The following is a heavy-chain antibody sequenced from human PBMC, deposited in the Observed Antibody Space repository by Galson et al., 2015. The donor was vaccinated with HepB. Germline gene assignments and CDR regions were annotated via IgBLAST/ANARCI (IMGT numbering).Heavy chain of an antibody. D-gene: IGHD2-2*02. J-gene: IGHJ6*02. CDR1: GYTLSELS. Sequence: SVKVSCKVSGYTLSELSIHWVRQAPGKGLEWMGGVDPQDGDTIYAPEFQGRVTMTEDTDTDTAYMELSSLRSEDTAVYYCATDRHCVGTSCYTHYALDVWGQGTTVTVSS. CDR3: ATDRHCVGTSCYTHYALDV. CDR2: VDPQDGDT. V-gene: IGHV1-24*01.